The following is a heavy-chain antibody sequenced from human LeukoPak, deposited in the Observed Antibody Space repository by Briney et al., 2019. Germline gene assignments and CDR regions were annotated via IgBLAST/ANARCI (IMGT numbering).Heavy chain of an antibody. CDR2: ISSSSSTI. V-gene: IGHV3-48*01. CDR3: ARVGTEYYFDY. J-gene: IGHJ4*02. D-gene: IGHD3-10*01. CDR1: GFTFSSYS. Sequence: GGSLRLSCAASGFTFSSYSMNWVRQAPGKGLEGVSYISSSSSTIYYADSVKGRFTISRDNAKNSLYLQMNSLRAEDTAVYYCARVGTEYYFDYWGQGTLVTVSS.